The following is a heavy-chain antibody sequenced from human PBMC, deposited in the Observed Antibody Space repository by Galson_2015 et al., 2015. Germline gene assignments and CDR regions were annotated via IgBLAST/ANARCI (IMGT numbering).Heavy chain of an antibody. CDR1: GSNFGSYG. CDR3: ARDFLGYGSSWLPYY. J-gene: IGHJ4*02. D-gene: IGHD6-13*01. CDR2: IWYDGSNE. Sequence: SLRLSCAASGSNFGSYGMHWVRQAPGKGLEWVAVIWYDGSNEYYGDSMKGRFTISRDNSKNTLYLQMNSLRVEDTAVYFCARDFLGYGSSWLPYYWGQGALVTVSS. V-gene: IGHV3-33*01.